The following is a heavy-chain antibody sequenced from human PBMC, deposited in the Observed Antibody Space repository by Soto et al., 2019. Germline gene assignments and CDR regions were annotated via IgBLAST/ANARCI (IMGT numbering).Heavy chain of an antibody. D-gene: IGHD6-19*01. Sequence: LEILPLTSTVSGGSISNISYHRGWNKKPPGKGLEWIGSIYYSGSTYYNPSLKSRVTISVDTSKNQFSLKLSSVTAADTAVYYCARLEEQWLVSFWDVKSGSYYFDYCGQGTLVTVSS. V-gene: IGHV4-39*01. CDR2: IYYSGST. CDR3: ARLEEQWLVSFWDVKSGSYYFDY. CDR1: GGSISNISYH. J-gene: IGHJ4*02.